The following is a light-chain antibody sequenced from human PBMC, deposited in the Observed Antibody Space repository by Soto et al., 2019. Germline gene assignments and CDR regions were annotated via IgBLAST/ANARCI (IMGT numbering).Light chain of an antibody. Sequence: DIVMTQSPLSLPVTPGEPASISCRSSQSLQQTNGYYYLDWYVQKPGQSPQLLIYLASSRASGVPDRFRGSRSGTDLTLEISRVEAEDVGVYYCMQAHQTPYTFGQGTKLEIK. J-gene: IGKJ2*01. V-gene: IGKV2-28*01. CDR3: MQAHQTPYT. CDR2: LAS. CDR1: QSLQQTNGYYY.